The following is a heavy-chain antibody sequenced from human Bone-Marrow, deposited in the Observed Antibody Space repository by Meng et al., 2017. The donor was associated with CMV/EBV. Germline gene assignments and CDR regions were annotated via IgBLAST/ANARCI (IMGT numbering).Heavy chain of an antibody. J-gene: IGHJ6*02. CDR1: GFTFRSYW. Sequence: GESLKISCAASGFTFRSYWMSWVRQVPGKGLEWVASIKEDGSQKSYVDSVKGRFTLSRDNAKNSLYLQMNSLRAEDTAVYYCARGGYCSSTSCPYYYYYYGMDVWGQGTTVTVSS. CDR3: ARGGYCSSTSCPYYYYYYGMDV. D-gene: IGHD2-2*01. CDR2: IKEDGSQK. V-gene: IGHV3-7*01.